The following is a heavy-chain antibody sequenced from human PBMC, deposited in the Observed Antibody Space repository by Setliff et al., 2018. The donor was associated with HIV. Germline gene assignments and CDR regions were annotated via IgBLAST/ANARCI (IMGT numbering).Heavy chain of an antibody. V-gene: IGHV1-69*10. CDR1: GGTFSSYA. J-gene: IGHJ4*02. Sequence: ASVKVSCKASGGTFSSYAISWVRQAPGQGLEWMGGIIPILGIANYAQKFQGRVTITTDEPTSTAYMEVSSLRSEDTAVYYCARAPRLTMIRGVFDYWGQGTLVTVSS. CDR3: ARAPRLTMIRGVFDY. D-gene: IGHD3-10*01. CDR2: IIPILGIA.